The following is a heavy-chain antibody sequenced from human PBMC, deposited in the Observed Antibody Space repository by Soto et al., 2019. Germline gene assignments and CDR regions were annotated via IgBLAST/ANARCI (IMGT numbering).Heavy chain of an antibody. V-gene: IGHV4-30-4*01. CDR1: GGSISSGDYY. CDR2: IYYSGST. D-gene: IGHD3-9*01. CDR3: ARERGDILTGSGFDY. Sequence: PSETLSLTCTVSGGSISSGDYYWSWIRQPPGKGLEWIGYIYYSGSTYYNPSLKSRVTISVDTSKNQFSLKLSSVTAADTAVYYCARERGDILTGSGFDYWGQGTLVTVSS. J-gene: IGHJ4*02.